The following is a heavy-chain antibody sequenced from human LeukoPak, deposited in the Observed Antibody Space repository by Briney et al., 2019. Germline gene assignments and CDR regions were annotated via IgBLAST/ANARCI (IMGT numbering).Heavy chain of an antibody. V-gene: IGHV3-7*01. CDR2: IKQDGSEK. CDR1: GYTFSSYW. Sequence: PGRSLRLSCAASGYTFSSYWMCWVHQAPGKGLEWVANIKQDGSEKYYVDSVKGRFTISRDNAKNSLYLQMNSLRAEDTAVYYCARDQGRYFDWLDYWGQGTLVTVSS. CDR3: ARDQGRYFDWLDY. J-gene: IGHJ4*02. D-gene: IGHD3-9*01.